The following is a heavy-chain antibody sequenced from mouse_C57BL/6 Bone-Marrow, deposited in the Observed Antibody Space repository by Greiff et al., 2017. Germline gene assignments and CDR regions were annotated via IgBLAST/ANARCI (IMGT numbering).Heavy chain of an antibody. J-gene: IGHJ1*03. CDR2: IDPSGSYI. Sequence: QVQLQQPGAELVMPGASVKLSCKASGYTFTSYWMHWVQQRPGQGLEWIGEIDPSGSYINYNQTFKGKSTLTVDKSCSTAYMQLSSLTSEDSAIYYCEREGGIRSWYFDVWGTGTTVTVSA. CDR3: EREGGIRSWYFDV. D-gene: IGHD1-1*01. CDR1: GYTFTSYW. V-gene: IGHV1-69*01.